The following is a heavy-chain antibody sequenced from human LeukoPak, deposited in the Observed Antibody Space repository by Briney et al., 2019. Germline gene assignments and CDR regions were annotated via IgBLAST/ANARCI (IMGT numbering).Heavy chain of an antibody. Sequence: SETLSLTCTVSGGSINSGSYYWSWIRQPAGKGLEWIGRIYTSGSTNYNPSLESRLTISADTSKNQFSLKVRSVTAADTAVYYCARDWGFQWLDPRGQGTLVTVSS. V-gene: IGHV4-61*02. CDR1: GGSINSGSYY. CDR3: ARDWGFQWLDP. CDR2: IYTSGST. D-gene: IGHD3-16*01. J-gene: IGHJ5*02.